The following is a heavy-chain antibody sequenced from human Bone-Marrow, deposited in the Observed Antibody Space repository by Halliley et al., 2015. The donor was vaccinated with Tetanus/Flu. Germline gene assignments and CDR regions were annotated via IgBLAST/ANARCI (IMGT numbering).Heavy chain of an antibody. CDR3: ARHYRHWLFDY. CDR1: GEALATSGYS. D-gene: IGHD3-16*02. CDR2: FYYSGST. J-gene: IGHJ4*02. Sequence: GEALATSGYSWGWIRQPPGKGLEWIGSFYYSGSTDYNPSLKGRASISVDTSANHLSLNLNSVTAADTAVYYCARHYRHWLFDYWGQGTLVTVSS. V-gene: IGHV4-39*01.